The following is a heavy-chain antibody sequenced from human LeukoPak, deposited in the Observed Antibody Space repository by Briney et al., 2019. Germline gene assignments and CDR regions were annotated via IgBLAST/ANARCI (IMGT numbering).Heavy chain of an antibody. J-gene: IGHJ4*02. CDR2: ISSGSSYT. Sequence: GGSLRLSCVASGFTFSGNSMNWVRQAPGKGLEWVSSISSGSSYTYFADSVKGRFTISRDNAKNSLYLQMNSLRAEDTAVYYCARGDKYIAFSPPLQGFDYWGQGTLVTVSS. D-gene: IGHD3-3*02. CDR1: GFTFSGNS. CDR3: ARGDKYIAFSPPLQGFDY. V-gene: IGHV3-21*01.